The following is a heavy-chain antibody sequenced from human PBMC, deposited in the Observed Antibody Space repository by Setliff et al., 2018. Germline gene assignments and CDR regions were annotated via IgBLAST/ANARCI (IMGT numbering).Heavy chain of an antibody. CDR1: GFTFSSYG. Sequence: PGGSLRLSCAASGFTFSSYGMHWVRQAPGKGLEWVAFIRYDGSNKYYADSVRGRFTISRDNSKNTLFLQMNSLRTDDTAVFYCVRDSPSSLYNFWSGCSDYWGQGTLVTVSS. V-gene: IGHV3-30*02. CDR3: VRDSPSSLYNFWSGCSDY. J-gene: IGHJ4*02. CDR2: IRYDGSNK. D-gene: IGHD3-3*01.